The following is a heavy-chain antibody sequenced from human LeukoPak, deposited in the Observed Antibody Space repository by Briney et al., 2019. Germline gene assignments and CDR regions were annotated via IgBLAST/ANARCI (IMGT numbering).Heavy chain of an antibody. CDR3: ARDLGYSSTPYYFDY. CDR2: ISAYNGNT. CDR1: GYTFTSYG. V-gene: IGHV1-18*01. J-gene: IGHJ4*02. D-gene: IGHD4-11*01. Sequence: ASVKVSCKASGYTFTSYGISWVRQAPGQGLEWMGWISAYNGNTNYAQKLQGRVTMTTDTSTTTAYMELRSLTSDDTAMYFCARDLGYSSTPYYFDYWGQGTLVTVSS.